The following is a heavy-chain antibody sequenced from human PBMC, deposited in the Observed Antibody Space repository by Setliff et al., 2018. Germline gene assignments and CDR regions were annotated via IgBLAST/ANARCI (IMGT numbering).Heavy chain of an antibody. CDR1: GFTFSTYV. J-gene: IGHJ3*02. V-gene: IGHV3-23*05. D-gene: IGHD6-19*01. CDR2: IHGEGINT. Sequence: GGSLRLSCAASGFTFSTYVMTWVRQAPGKGLEWVSSIHGEGINTYYADSVKGRFTISRDNAKNSLYLQMNSLRAEDTAVYYCAKNTEWLGDSYDAFDSWGQGTMVTVSS. CDR3: AKNTEWLGDSYDAFDS.